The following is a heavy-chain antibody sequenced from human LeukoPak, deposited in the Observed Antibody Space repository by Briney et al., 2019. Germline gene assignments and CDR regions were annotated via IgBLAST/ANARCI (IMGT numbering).Heavy chain of an antibody. Sequence: RASETLSLTGAGSGFSISSGGYSWSWIRQPPGKGLEWIGYIYHSGSTYYNPSLKSRVTISVDTSKNQFSLKLSSVTAADTAVYYCARGYYYYYMDVWGKGTTVTVSS. V-gene: IGHV4-30-2*01. CDR1: GFSISSGGYS. CDR3: ARGYYYYYMDV. CDR2: IYHSGST. J-gene: IGHJ6*03.